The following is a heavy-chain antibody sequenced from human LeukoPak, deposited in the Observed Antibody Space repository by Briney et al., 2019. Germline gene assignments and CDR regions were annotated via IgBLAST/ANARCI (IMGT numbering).Heavy chain of an antibody. D-gene: IGHD6-19*01. CDR1: SGSPSIYY. CDR3: ARLGYSSGWSEGVDY. Sequence: PSETLSLTCTVSSGSPSIYYWSWIRQAPGEGLGWVGYMYYSGITNYNPSLKSRVTISVDTSKNQFSLKLSSVTAADTAVYYCARLGYSSGWSEGVDYWGQGNLVTVSS. CDR2: MYYSGIT. J-gene: IGHJ4*02. V-gene: IGHV4-59*08.